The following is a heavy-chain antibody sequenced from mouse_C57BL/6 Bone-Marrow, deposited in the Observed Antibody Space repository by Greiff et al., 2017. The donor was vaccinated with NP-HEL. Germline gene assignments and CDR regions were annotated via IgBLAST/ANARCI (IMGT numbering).Heavy chain of an antibody. CDR3: ARSYSPYAMDY. D-gene: IGHD6-5*01. Sequence: QVQLQQPGAELVKPGASVKLSCKASGYTFTSYWMHWVKQRPGQGLEWIGMIHPNSGSTNYNEKFKSKATLTVDKSSSTAYMQLSSLTSEDSAVDYCARSYSPYAMDYWGQGTSVTVSS. CDR2: IHPNSGST. CDR1: GYTFTSYW. V-gene: IGHV1-64*01. J-gene: IGHJ4*01.